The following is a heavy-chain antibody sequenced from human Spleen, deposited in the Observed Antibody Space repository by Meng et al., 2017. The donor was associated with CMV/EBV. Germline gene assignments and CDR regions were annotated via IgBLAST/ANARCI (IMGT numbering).Heavy chain of an antibody. J-gene: IGHJ6*02. CDR1: GGTFSNYA. Sequence: SVKVSCKASGGTFSNYALNWVRQAPGQGLDWMGRIIPILGIANYAQKFQGRVTITADKSTSTAYMELSSLRSEDTAVYYCARGLSSGGFYYYYNGMDVWGQGTTVTVSS. D-gene: IGHD3-16*01. CDR2: IIPILGIA. V-gene: IGHV1-69*04. CDR3: ARGLSSGGFYYYYNGMDV.